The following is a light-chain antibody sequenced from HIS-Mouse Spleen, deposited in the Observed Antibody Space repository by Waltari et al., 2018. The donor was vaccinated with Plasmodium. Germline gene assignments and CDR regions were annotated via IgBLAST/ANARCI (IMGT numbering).Light chain of an antibody. CDR3: QQYNNWSFT. CDR1: QSVSSN. Sequence: EIVMTQSPATLSVSPGERATLSCRASQSVSSNLAWYQQKPGQAPRLLIFGASTRATRIPPRFTGSGSGTEFTLTISSLQSEDFAVYYCQQYNNWSFTFGPGTKVDIK. V-gene: IGKV3-15*01. CDR2: GAS. J-gene: IGKJ3*01.